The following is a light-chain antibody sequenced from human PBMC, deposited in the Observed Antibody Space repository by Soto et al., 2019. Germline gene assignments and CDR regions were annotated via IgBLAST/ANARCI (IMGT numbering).Light chain of an antibody. J-gene: IGLJ1*01. CDR2: DVS. CDR1: SSDVGGYNY. CDR3: SPYTSTSIV. Sequence: QSVLTQPASVSGSPGQSITISCTGTSSDVGGYNYVSWYQRHPGKAPKLMIYDVSNRPSGVSNRFSGSKSGNTASLTISGLQAEDEADYHCSPYTSTSIVFGTGTKVTVL. V-gene: IGLV2-14*01.